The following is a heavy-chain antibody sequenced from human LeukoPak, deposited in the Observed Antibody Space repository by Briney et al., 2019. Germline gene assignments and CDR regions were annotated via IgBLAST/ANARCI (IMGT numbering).Heavy chain of an antibody. CDR3: ARAPPYCSSTSCLRNWFDP. D-gene: IGHD2-2*01. CDR2: IYYSGGT. J-gene: IGHJ5*02. V-gene: IGHV4-59*01. CDR1: GGSISRYY. Sequence: SETLSLTCTVSGGSISRYYWSWIRQPPGKGLEWIGYIYYSGGTNSNPSLKSRVTISVDTSNNQFSLKLRSVTAADTAVYYCARAPPYCSSTSCLRNWFDPWGQGTLVTVSS.